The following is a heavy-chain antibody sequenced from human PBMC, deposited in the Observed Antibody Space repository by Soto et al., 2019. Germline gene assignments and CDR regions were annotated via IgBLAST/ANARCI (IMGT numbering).Heavy chain of an antibody. CDR2: VSYDGRSE. J-gene: IGHJ6*02. Sequence: VQMVESGGGVVQPGRSLRLTCAVSGFTFSDYGMHWVRQAPRKGLEWVAVVSYDGRSEFYADSVKGRFTISRDNSKNTLHLQMNRLRPEDTAVYYCAKAGYCTRGNCYDYYRYGMDVWGQGTAVTVSS. CDR3: AKAGYCTRGNCYDYYRYGMDV. V-gene: IGHV3-30*18. D-gene: IGHD3-10*01. CDR1: GFTFSDYG.